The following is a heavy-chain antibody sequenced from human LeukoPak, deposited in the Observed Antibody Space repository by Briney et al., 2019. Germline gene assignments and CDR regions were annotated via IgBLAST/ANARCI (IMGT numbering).Heavy chain of an antibody. J-gene: IGHJ4*02. Sequence: GGSLRLSCAASGFTVSSNYMSWVRQAPGKGLEWVSVIYSGGSTYYADSVQGRFTISRDNSRNTLNLQINSLRVEDTAVYFCAKLWFGSDFWGQGTLVSVSS. CDR3: AKLWFGSDF. CDR2: IYSGGST. D-gene: IGHD3-10*01. V-gene: IGHV3-53*01. CDR1: GFTVSSNY.